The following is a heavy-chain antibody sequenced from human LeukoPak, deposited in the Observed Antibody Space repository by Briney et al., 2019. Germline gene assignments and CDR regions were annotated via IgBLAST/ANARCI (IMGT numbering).Heavy chain of an antibody. Sequence: SETLSLTCTVSGGSINGSSYCWGWIRQPPGKGLEWVGTIYYSGNTYYNPSLKSRVIISVDTSKNQFSLKLSFVTAADTALYYCARLPVVVVPAWFDPWGQGTLVTVSS. CDR2: IYYSGNT. D-gene: IGHD2-15*01. J-gene: IGHJ5*02. V-gene: IGHV4-39*01. CDR3: ARLPVVVVPAWFDP. CDR1: GGSINGSSYC.